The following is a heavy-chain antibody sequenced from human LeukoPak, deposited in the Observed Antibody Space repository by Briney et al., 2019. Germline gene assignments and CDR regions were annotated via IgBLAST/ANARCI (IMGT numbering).Heavy chain of an antibody. CDR1: GGSISSSTSY. D-gene: IGHD3-3*01. CDR3: ARGADFWSGYRHYYYYYMDV. V-gene: IGHV4-39*07. J-gene: IGHJ6*03. CDR2: LYYSGST. Sequence: SETLSLTCIVSGGSISSSTSYWGWIRQPPGKGLEWIGTLYYSGSTGYNPSLKSRVTISVDTSKNQFSLKLSSVTAADTAVYFCARGADFWSGYRHYYYYYMDVWGKGTTVTVSS.